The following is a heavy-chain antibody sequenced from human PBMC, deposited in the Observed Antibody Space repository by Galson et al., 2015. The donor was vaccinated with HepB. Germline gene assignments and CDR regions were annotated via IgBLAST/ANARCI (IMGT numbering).Heavy chain of an antibody. D-gene: IGHD6-13*01. CDR3: ARDKDPSRSWVDGLIYYGLAV. J-gene: IGHJ6*02. Sequence: SLRLSCAASGFTFSSYALHWVRQAPGKGLEWVAFISYDGRNKNYADSVKGRFTISRDESRNTLHLQMNSLRAEDTAIYYCARDKDPSRSWVDGLIYYGLAVWGQGTTVTVSS. CDR1: GFTFSSYA. V-gene: IGHV3-30*04. CDR2: ISYDGRNK.